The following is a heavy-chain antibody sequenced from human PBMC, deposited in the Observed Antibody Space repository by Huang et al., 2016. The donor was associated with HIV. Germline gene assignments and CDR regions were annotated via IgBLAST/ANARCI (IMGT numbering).Heavy chain of an antibody. CDR2: VHPESGET. V-gene: IGHV1-24*01. D-gene: IGHD3-3*02. CDR1: EYTLTELS. CDR3: ATGIGVFFDF. J-gene: IGHJ4*02. Sequence: QVQLVQFRAEVKKPGASVKVSCKVSEYTLTELSIHWVRQPPGKGVEWMGGVHPESGETIYAQKFQGRVTMTADTSTETAFMELSGLRPEDTAVDYCATGIGVFFDFWGQGTLVTVSS.